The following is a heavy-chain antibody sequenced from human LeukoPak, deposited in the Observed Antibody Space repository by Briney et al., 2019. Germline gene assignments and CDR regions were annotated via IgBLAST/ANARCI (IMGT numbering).Heavy chain of an antibody. J-gene: IGHJ6*03. CDR3: ARGRRYPYCSSTSCYIYYYYMDV. V-gene: IGHV4-34*01. CDR1: GGSFSGYY. Sequence: SETLSLTCAVYGGSFSGYYWSWIRQPPGKGLEWIGEINHSGSTNYNPSLKSRVTISVDTSKNQFSLKLSSVTAADTAVYYCARGRRYPYCSSTSCYIYYYYMDVWGKGTTVTISS. D-gene: IGHD2-2*02. CDR2: INHSGST.